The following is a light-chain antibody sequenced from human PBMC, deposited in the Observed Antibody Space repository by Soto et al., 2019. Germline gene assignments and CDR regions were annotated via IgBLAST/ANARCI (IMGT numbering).Light chain of an antibody. J-gene: IGKJ1*01. CDR3: QHWTEYSWT. Sequence: DIPMTQSPSTLSASVGDRVTITCGASQSLTTWLAWYQQKPGKAPNLLIYKTSSLESRVPSRFSSSGSGTEFTLTISSLQPDDFATYYCQHWTEYSWTFGRGTKVEVK. V-gene: IGKV1-5*03. CDR2: KTS. CDR1: QSLTTW.